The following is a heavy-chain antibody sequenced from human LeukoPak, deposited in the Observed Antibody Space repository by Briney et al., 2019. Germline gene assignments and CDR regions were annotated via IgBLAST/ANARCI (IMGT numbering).Heavy chain of an antibody. CDR3: ARENYYRSGSPFDY. CDR2: NSDMGNS. CDR1: GGSISSFY. V-gene: IGHV4-59*01. Sequence: SETLSLTCTVSGGSISSFYWTWIRQAPGEGLEWIGYNSDMGNSNYSPSLKSRVTISVDTSKNQFSLKVTSITAADTAVYYCARENYYRSGSPFDYWGQGILVTVSS. J-gene: IGHJ4*02. D-gene: IGHD3-10*01.